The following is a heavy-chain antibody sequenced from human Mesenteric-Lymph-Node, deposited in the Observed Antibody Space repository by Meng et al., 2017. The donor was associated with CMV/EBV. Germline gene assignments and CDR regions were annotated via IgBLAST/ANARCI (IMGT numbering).Heavy chain of an antibody. V-gene: IGHV3-66*02. D-gene: IGHD4-17*01. CDR1: GFTVSTNY. CDR3: ARELTVRDYYYGMDV. Sequence: GGSLRLSCAASGFTVSTNYMNWVRQAPGKGLEWVSVFYSDGSTYYADSVKGRFTMSRDNSKNTLSLQMNSLRADDTAVYYCARELTVRDYYYGMDVWGQGTTVTVSS. CDR2: FYSDGST. J-gene: IGHJ6*02.